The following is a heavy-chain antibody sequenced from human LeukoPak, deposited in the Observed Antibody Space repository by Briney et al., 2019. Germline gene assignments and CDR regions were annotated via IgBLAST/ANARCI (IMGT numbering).Heavy chain of an antibody. V-gene: IGHV5-51*01. Sequence: GEPLQISCKGSGYSFTSYWIGWVRQMPGNGLEWMGIIYPGDSDTRYSPSFQGQVTISADKSISTAYLQWSSLKASDTAMYYCARNLVAGGGYYYGMDVWGQGTTVTVSS. CDR1: GYSFTSYW. CDR2: IYPGDSDT. D-gene: IGHD6-6*01. CDR3: ARNLVAGGGYYYGMDV. J-gene: IGHJ6*02.